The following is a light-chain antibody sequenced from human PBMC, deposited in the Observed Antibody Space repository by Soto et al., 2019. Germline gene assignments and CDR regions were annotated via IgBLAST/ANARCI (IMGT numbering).Light chain of an antibody. CDR1: QSISSW. CDR3: QHYNSYSEA. Sequence: IQMAHSPSTLSASLGDMVTITCRASQSISSWLAWYQQKPGKAPKLLIYDASSLESGVPSRFSGSGSGTEFTLTISSLQPDDFATYYCQHYNSYSEAFGQGTKVDIK. V-gene: IGKV1-5*01. CDR2: DAS. J-gene: IGKJ1*01.